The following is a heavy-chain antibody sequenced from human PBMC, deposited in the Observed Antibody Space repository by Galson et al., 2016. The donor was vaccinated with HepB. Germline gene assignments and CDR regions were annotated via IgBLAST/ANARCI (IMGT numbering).Heavy chain of an antibody. CDR1: GFIFRNHQ. J-gene: IGHJ4*02. V-gene: IGHV3-74*01. CDR2: IEGDGTSP. Sequence: SLRLSCAVSGFIFRNHQMHWIRQVPGKGLMWVARIEGDGTSPIYAPSVKGRFTISSDSAENTVYSQMNRLRAKDTALYYCARDLSGPDHWGQGTQVTVSP. CDR3: ARDLSGPDH.